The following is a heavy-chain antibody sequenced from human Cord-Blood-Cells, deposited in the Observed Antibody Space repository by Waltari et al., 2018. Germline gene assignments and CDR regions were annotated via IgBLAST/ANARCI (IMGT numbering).Heavy chain of an antibody. CDR3: ARDQNYYDSSGYYYSLDY. J-gene: IGHJ4*02. Sequence: QVQLVQSGAEVTKPGASVKVSCKASGYHFTSYAMHWVRSAHGQTVEWMGWSNAGNGNTKYSQEFQGRVTITRDTSASTAYMELSSLRSEDMAVYYCARDQNYYDSSGYYYSLDYWGQGTLVTVSS. V-gene: IGHV1-3*02. CDR1: GYHFTSYA. CDR2: SNAGNGNT. D-gene: IGHD3-22*01.